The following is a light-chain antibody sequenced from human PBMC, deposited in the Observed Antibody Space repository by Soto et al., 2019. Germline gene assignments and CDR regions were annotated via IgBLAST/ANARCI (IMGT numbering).Light chain of an antibody. J-gene: IGKJ5*01. CDR3: QQHDILPIT. V-gene: IGKV3-20*01. CDR1: QSAATN. CDR2: GAS. Sequence: EIVMTQSPATLSVSPGERATLSCRASQSAATNLAWYQQRPGQAPRLLISGASRRATGIPDRFSGAGSGTDFTLTISRLEPEDFALYYCQQHDILPITFGQGTRLEIK.